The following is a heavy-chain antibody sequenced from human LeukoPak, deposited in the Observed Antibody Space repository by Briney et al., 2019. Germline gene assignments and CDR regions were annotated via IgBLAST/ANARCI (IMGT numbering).Heavy chain of an antibody. Sequence: SETLSLTCTVSGGSISSYYWSWIRQPAGKGLEWIGRIYTSGSTNYNPSLKSRVTMSVDTSKNQFSLKLSSVTAADTAVYYCANLDDYYDSSGYLSGWFDPWGQGTLVTVSS. CDR3: ANLDDYYDSSGYLSGWFDP. CDR1: GGSISSYY. J-gene: IGHJ5*02. V-gene: IGHV4-4*07. CDR2: IYTSGST. D-gene: IGHD3-22*01.